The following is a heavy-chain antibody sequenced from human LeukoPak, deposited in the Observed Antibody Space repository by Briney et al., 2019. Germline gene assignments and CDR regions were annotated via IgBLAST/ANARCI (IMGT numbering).Heavy chain of an antibody. CDR2: INHSGST. V-gene: IGHV4-34*01. CDR1: GGSFGGYY. Sequence: SETLSLTCAVYGGSFGGYYWSWIRQPPGKGLEWIGEINHSGSTNYNPSLKSRVTISVDTSKNQFSLKLSSVTAADTAVYYCARGRRQQLVRVFFDYWGQGTLVTVSS. CDR3: ARGRRQQLVRVFFDY. D-gene: IGHD6-13*01. J-gene: IGHJ4*02.